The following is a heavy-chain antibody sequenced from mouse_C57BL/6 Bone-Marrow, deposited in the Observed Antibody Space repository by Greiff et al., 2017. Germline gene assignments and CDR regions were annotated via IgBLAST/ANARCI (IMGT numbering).Heavy chain of an antibody. Sequence: DVKLVESGGGLVQPGGSLSLSCAASGFTFTDYYMSWVRQPPGKALEWLGFIRNNANGYTTEYSASVKGWFTMSRDNSQSILYLHMNALRAEDSATYSCARLITTVAATRYFDVWGTGTTVTVSS. D-gene: IGHD1-1*01. CDR2: IRNNANGYTT. CDR1: GFTFTDYY. V-gene: IGHV7-3*01. J-gene: IGHJ1*03. CDR3: ARLITTVAATRYFDV.